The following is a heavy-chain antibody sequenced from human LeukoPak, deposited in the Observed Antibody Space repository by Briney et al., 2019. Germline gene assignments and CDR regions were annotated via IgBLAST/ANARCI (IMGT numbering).Heavy chain of an antibody. V-gene: IGHV3-23*01. CDR3: AKDLEYYYYMDV. CDR2: IIGSGGST. CDR1: GFTSSSYA. J-gene: IGHJ6*03. Sequence: GGSLRLSCAASGFTSSSYAMSWGRQAPGKGLEWVSAIIGSGGSTYYADSVKGRFTISRDNSKNTLYLQMNSLRAEDTAVYYCAKDLEYYYYMDVWGKGTTVTVSS.